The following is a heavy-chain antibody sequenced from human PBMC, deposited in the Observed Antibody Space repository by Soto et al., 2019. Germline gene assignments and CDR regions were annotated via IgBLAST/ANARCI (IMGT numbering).Heavy chain of an antibody. Sequence: QVQLVQSGAEVKKPGSSVKVSCKASGGTFSSYAISWVRQAPGQALGWMGGIIPIFGTANYAQKFQGRVTITADESTGTAYMELSSLRSEDTAVYYCARDVAAAGKGWFDPWGQGTLVTVSS. J-gene: IGHJ5*02. CDR3: ARDVAAAGKGWFDP. CDR1: GGTFSSYA. CDR2: IIPIFGTA. V-gene: IGHV1-69*01. D-gene: IGHD6-13*01.